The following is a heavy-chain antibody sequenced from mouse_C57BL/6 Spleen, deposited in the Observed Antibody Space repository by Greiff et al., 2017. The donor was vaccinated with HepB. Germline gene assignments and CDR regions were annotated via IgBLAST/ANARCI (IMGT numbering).Heavy chain of an antibody. CDR3: ARRLGREGYFDV. Sequence: EVQRVESGGGLVKPGGSLKLSCAASGFTFSDYGTHWVRQAPEKGLEWVAYISSGSSTIYYADTVKGRFTISRDNAKNTLFLQMTSLRSEDTAMYYCARRLGREGYFDVWGTGTTVTVSS. CDR2: ISSGSSTI. V-gene: IGHV5-17*01. J-gene: IGHJ1*03. CDR1: GFTFSDYG. D-gene: IGHD4-1*01.